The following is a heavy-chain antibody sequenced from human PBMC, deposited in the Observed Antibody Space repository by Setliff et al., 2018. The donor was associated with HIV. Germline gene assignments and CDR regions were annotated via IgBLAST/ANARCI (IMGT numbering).Heavy chain of an antibody. CDR1: GFAFSSSE. D-gene: IGHD4-4*01. V-gene: IGHV3-48*03. Sequence: GGSLRLSCAASGFAFSSSEMNWVRQAPGKGLEWVSYISSSGSSIYYGDSGKGRFTISRDNAKNTLYLQMNSLRAEDTAVYYCVRDITTCWDVWGQGTTVTVSS. CDR2: ISSSGSSI. J-gene: IGHJ6*02. CDR3: VRDITTCWDV.